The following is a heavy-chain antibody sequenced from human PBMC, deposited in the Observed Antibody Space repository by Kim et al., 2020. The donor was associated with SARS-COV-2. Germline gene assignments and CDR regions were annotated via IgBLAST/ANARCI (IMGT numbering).Heavy chain of an antibody. CDR2: IYYSGST. D-gene: IGHD6-19*01. J-gene: IGHJ4*02. Sequence: SETLSLTCTVSGGSISSSSYYWGWIRQPPGKGLEWIGSIYYSGSTYYNPSLKSRVTISVDTSKNQFSLKLSSVTAADTAVYYCARENLAGYSSGWYPKNDYWGQGTLVTVSS. CDR1: GGSISSSSYY. V-gene: IGHV4-39*01. CDR3: ARENLAGYSSGWYPKNDY.